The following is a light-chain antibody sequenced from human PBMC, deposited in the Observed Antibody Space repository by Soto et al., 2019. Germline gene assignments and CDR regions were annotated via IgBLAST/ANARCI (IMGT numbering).Light chain of an antibody. CDR2: AAS. J-gene: IGKJ5*01. CDR3: KQYGYSPIT. Sequence: EIVLTKSPGTLSLSPGASSPLSCRASQSVSSSHLAWYQHKPGQAPRLLIYAASSRATGSPDRFSGGGSGTDFTLTISRLEPEDFAVYYCKQYGYSPITLGQGTRL. CDR1: QSVSSSH. V-gene: IGKV3-20*01.